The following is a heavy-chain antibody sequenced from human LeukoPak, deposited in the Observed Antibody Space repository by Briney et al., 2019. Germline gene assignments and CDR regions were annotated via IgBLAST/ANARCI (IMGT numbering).Heavy chain of an antibody. J-gene: IGHJ4*02. CDR2: NPNTGNP. Sequence: NPNTGNPTYAQGFTGRFVFSLDTSVSTAYLQISSLKAEDTAVYYCARDIAAAGSYYFDYWGQGTLVTVSS. CDR3: ARDIAAAGSYYFDY. V-gene: IGHV7-4-1*02. D-gene: IGHD6-13*01.